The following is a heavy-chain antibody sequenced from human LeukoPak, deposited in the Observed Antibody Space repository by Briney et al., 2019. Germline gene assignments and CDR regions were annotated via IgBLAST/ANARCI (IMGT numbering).Heavy chain of an antibody. CDR1: GFTFSTYG. D-gene: IGHD6-19*01. Sequence: PGGSLRLSCAASGFTFSTYGMNWVRQAPGKGLEWVSAISDTGGYTYYADSVKGRFTISRDNSKNTLYLQMNSLRAEDTAVYYCAKDLEQWLVPLLDYWGQGTLVTVSS. V-gene: IGHV3-23*01. J-gene: IGHJ4*02. CDR2: ISDTGGYT. CDR3: AKDLEQWLVPLLDY.